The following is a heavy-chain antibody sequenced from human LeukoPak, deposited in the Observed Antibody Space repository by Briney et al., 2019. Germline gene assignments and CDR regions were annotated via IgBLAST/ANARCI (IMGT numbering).Heavy chain of an antibody. CDR2: ISSSGGTM. V-gene: IGHV3-48*03. D-gene: IGHD5-24*01. CDR1: GFTFGSYE. J-gene: IGHJ6*02. Sequence: GGSLRLSCAASGFTFGSYEMNWVRQAPGGGLEWVAFISSSGGTMYYADSVRGRFTLSRDSAKNSLSLEMNSLRVEDTAVYFCARTEMSPYYYYGMDVWGQGTTVIVSS. CDR3: ARTEMSPYYYYGMDV.